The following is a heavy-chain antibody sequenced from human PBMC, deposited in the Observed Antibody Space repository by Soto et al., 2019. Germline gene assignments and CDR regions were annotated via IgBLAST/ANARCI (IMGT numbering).Heavy chain of an antibody. V-gene: IGHV3-30*02. CDR1: GFAFSSYA. D-gene: IGHD1-26*01. J-gene: IGHJ3*02. CDR2: VWFDGSIE. Sequence: PGESLKISCAASGFAFSSYAMHWVRQAPGKGLEWVAVVWFDGSIEYYADSVKGRFTISRDNSKNTLYLQMSSLRAEDTAVYYCVTPSGSYDAFDIWGQGTMVTVSS. CDR3: VTPSGSYDAFDI.